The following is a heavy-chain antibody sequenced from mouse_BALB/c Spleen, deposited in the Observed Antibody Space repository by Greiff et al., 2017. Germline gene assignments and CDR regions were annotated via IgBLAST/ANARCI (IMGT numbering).Heavy chain of an antibody. J-gene: IGHJ3*01. CDR3: ARKMRYFAY. CDR1: GFTFSSYG. CDR2: ISSGGSYT. Sequence: EVKLVESGGDLVKPGGSLKLSCAASGFTFSSYGMSWVRQTPDKRLEWVATISSGGSYTYYPDSVKGRFTISRDNAKNTLYLQMSSLKSEDTAMYYCARKMRYFAYWGQGTLVTVSA. V-gene: IGHV5-6*01. D-gene: IGHD2-14*01.